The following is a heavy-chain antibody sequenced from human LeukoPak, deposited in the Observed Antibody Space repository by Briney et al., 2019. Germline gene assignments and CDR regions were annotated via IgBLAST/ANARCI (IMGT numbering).Heavy chain of an antibody. CDR2: ISYDGSNK. V-gene: IGHV3-30-3*01. Sequence: GGSLRLSCAASGFTFSSYAMHWVRQAPGKGLEWVAVISYDGSNKYYADSVKGRFTISRDNSKNTLYLQMNSLRAEDTAVYYCARDQAPSYDSSGYYYYPGDYWGQGTLVTVSS. CDR1: GFTFSSYA. D-gene: IGHD3-22*01. CDR3: ARDQAPSYDSSGYYYYPGDY. J-gene: IGHJ4*02.